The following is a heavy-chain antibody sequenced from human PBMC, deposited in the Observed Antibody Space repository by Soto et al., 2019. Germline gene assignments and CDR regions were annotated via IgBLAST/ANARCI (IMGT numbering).Heavy chain of an antibody. D-gene: IGHD3-22*01. CDR2: IYYSGST. Sequence: PSETLSLTCTVSGGSISSSSYYWGWIRQPPGKGLEWIGSIYYSGSTYYNPSLKSRVTISVDTSKNQFSLKLSSVTAADTAVYYCARELYYYDSSGYYSRFLDYWGQGTLVTVSS. J-gene: IGHJ4*02. CDR1: GGSISSSSYY. V-gene: IGHV4-39*01. CDR3: ARELYYYDSSGYYSRFLDY.